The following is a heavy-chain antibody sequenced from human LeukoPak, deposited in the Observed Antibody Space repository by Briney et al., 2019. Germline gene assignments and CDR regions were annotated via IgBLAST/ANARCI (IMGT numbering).Heavy chain of an antibody. J-gene: IGHJ6*03. V-gene: IGHV3-48*03. CDR1: GFTFSSYE. CDR3: ARDRKQQLATSYYYYYMDV. Sequence: PGGSLRLSCAASGFTFSSYEMNWVRQAPGKGLEWVSYISSSGSTIYYADSVKGRFTISRDNAKNSLYLQTNSLRAEDTAVYYCARDRKQQLATSYYYYYMDVWGKGTTVTISS. D-gene: IGHD6-13*01. CDR2: ISSSGSTI.